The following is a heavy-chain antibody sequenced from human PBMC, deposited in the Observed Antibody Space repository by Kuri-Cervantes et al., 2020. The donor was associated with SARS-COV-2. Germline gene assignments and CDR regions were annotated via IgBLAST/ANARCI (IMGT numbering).Heavy chain of an antibody. J-gene: IGHJ4*02. CDR3: ARGGSYYLDEYYFDY. Sequence: ASVKVSCKVSGYTLTELSMHWVRQAPGKGLEWMGGFDPEGGETIYAQKFQGRVTMTRDTSTTTVYMELSSLRSEDTAVYYCARGGSYYLDEYYFDYWGQGTLVTVSS. CDR2: FDPEGGET. D-gene: IGHD1-26*01. V-gene: IGHV1-24*01. CDR1: GYTLTELS.